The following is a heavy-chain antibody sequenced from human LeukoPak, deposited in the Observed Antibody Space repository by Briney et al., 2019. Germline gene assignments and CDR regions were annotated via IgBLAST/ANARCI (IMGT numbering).Heavy chain of an antibody. J-gene: IGHJ4*02. Sequence: SGGSLRLSCAASGFTFSSYGMHWVRQAPGKGLEWVAVIWYDGSNKYYADFVKGRFTISRDNSKNTLYLQMNSLRAEDTAVYYCARDGDYYGSGSYSPAVFDYWGQGTLVAVSS. CDR2: IWYDGSNK. D-gene: IGHD3-10*01. CDR3: ARDGDYYGSGSYSPAVFDY. V-gene: IGHV3-33*01. CDR1: GFTFSSYG.